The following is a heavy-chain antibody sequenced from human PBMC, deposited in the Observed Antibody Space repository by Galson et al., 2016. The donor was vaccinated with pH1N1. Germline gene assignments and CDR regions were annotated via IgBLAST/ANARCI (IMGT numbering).Heavy chain of an antibody. D-gene: IGHD5-18*01. V-gene: IGHV3-72*01. Sequence: SLRLSCAASGFTFSDNYMDWVRQAPGKGLEWVGRARDKPNSYTTEYAVSVKGRFTISRDDSKNSLYLQMNSLKTEDTAVYYCASRIDTGVDYWGQGTLVTVSS. J-gene: IGHJ4*02. CDR2: ARDKPNSYTT. CDR1: GFTFSDNY. CDR3: ASRIDTGVDY.